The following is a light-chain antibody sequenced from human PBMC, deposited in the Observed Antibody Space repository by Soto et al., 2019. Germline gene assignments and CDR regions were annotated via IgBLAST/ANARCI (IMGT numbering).Light chain of an antibody. CDR3: SSYTSSSTPRYV. Sequence: QPVLTQPASVSGSPGQSSTISCTGTSSDVGGYNYVSWYQQHPGKAPKLMIYDVSNRPSGVSNRFSGSKSGNTASLTISGPQAEDEADYYCSSYTSSSTPRYVFGTGTKVTVL. J-gene: IGLJ1*01. CDR2: DVS. V-gene: IGLV2-14*01. CDR1: SSDVGGYNY.